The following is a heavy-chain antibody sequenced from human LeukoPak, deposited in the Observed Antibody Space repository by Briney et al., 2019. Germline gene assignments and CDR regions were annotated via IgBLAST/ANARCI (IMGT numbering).Heavy chain of an antibody. CDR1: GFTFSSYA. CDR2: ISYDGSNK. V-gene: IGHV3-30*04. Sequence: PGRSLRLSCAASGFTFSSYAKHWVRQAPGKGLEWVAVISYDGSNKYYADSVKGRFTISRDNSKNTLYLQMNSLRAEDTAVYYCARGRPGVMYYFDYWGQGTLVTVSS. J-gene: IGHJ4*02. CDR3: ARGRPGVMYYFDY. D-gene: IGHD3-16*01.